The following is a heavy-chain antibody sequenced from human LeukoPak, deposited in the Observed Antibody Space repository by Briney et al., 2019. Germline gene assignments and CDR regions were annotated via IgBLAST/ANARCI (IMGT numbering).Heavy chain of an antibody. CDR3: ARSDYHNSGSHTVFDAFDI. CDR1: GGSINGYY. D-gene: IGHD3-10*01. V-gene: IGHV4-59*01. Sequence: PSETLSLTCTVSGGSINGYYWSWVRQPPGKGLEWIGYIDDSGNTNYNPSLKSQVTISVDKSKNQFSLKLSFVTAADTAMYYCARSDYHNSGSHTVFDAFDIWGQGTRVTVSS. CDR2: IDDSGNT. J-gene: IGHJ3*02.